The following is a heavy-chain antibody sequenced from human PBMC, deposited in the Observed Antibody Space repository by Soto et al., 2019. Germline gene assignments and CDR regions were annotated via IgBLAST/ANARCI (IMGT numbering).Heavy chain of an antibody. Sequence: SETLSLTCAVSGYSISSGYYWGWIQQPPGKGLEWIGSIYHSGSTYYNPSLKSRVTISVDTSKNQFSLKLSSVTAADTAVYYCARDKVVVPAARPGAFDIWGQGTMVTVSS. CDR3: ARDKVVVPAARPGAFDI. D-gene: IGHD2-2*01. J-gene: IGHJ3*02. CDR1: GYSISSGYY. CDR2: IYHSGST. V-gene: IGHV4-38-2*02.